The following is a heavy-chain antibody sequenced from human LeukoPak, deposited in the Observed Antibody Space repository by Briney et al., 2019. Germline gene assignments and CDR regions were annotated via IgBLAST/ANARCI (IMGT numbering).Heavy chain of an antibody. Sequence: SQTLSLTCAISGDSVSRNSAVWNWIRQSPSRGLEWLGRVYYKSKWSNNYAVSVKSRIIINPDTSENQFSLQLNSVTPEDTAVYYCARGDQAFDYWGQGTLVTVSS. CDR2: VYYKSKWSN. J-gene: IGHJ4*02. V-gene: IGHV6-1*01. CDR1: GDSVSRNSAV. D-gene: IGHD2-2*01. CDR3: ARGDQAFDY.